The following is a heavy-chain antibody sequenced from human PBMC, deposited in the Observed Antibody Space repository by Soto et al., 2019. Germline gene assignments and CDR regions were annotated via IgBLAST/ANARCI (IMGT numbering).Heavy chain of an antibody. CDR3: ARGGYSSTDY. CDR2: IYYSGST. V-gene: IGHV4-59*01. Sequence: PSETLALTCTVFGGSIGSYYWSWIRQPPGKGLEWIGYIYYSGSTNYNPSLKSRVTISVDPSKNQCYLKLSSVPAADPAVYYCARGGYSSTDYWGQGTLVTVSS. CDR1: GGSIGSYY. J-gene: IGHJ4*02. D-gene: IGHD6-13*01.